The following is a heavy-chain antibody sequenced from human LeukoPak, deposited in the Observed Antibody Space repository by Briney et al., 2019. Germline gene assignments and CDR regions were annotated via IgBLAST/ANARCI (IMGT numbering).Heavy chain of an antibody. CDR2: ISGSGGST. CDR3: AKEGRSGYCSSTSCSTHYFDY. J-gene: IGHJ4*02. Sequence: GGSLRLSCAASGFTFSNYAMHWVRQAPGKGLEWVSAISGSGGSTYYADSVKGRFTISRDNSKNTLYLQMNSLRAEDTAVYYCAKEGRSGYCSSTSCSTHYFDYWGQGTLVTVSS. V-gene: IGHV3-23*01. D-gene: IGHD2-2*03. CDR1: GFTFSNYA.